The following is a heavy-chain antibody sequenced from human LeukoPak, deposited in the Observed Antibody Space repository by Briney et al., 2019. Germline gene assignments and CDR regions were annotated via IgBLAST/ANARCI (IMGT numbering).Heavy chain of an antibody. CDR1: GYTFTSYD. Sequence: GASVKVSCKASGYTFTSYDINWVRQAPGQGLEWMGWISAYNGNTNYAQKLQGRVTMTTDTSTSTAYMELRSLRSDDTAVYYCASHDILTGYYDYYYYGMDVWGQGTTVTVSS. CDR2: ISAYNGNT. D-gene: IGHD3-9*01. CDR3: ASHDILTGYYDYYYYGMDV. J-gene: IGHJ6*02. V-gene: IGHV1-18*01.